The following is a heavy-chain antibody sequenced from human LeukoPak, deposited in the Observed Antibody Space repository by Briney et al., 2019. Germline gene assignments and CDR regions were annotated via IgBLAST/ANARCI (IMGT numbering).Heavy chain of an antibody. CDR1: GGSISSYY. CDR3: ARDPYPGYFDY. V-gene: IGHV4-59*01. CDR2: IYYSGST. J-gene: IGHJ4*02. Sequence: SETLSLTCTDSGGSISSYYWSWIRQPPGKGLEWIGNIYYSGSTNYNPSLRSRVTISVDTSKNQCSLKLSSVTAADTAVYYCARDPYPGYFDYWGQGTLVTVSS.